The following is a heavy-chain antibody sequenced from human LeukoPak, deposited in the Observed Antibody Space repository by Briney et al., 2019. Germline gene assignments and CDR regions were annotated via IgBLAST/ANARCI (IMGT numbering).Heavy chain of an antibody. D-gene: IGHD3/OR15-3a*01. CDR1: GFTCSDSA. V-gene: IGHV3-73*01. CDR2: IRSKSNSYAT. J-gene: IGHJ4*02. Sequence: PGGSLKLSCAASGFTCSDSAMHWVRQASGKGLEWVGRIRSKSNSYATAYAASVKGRFTISRDDSKNTAYLQMNSLKTEDTAVYYCTSYDFGTDTPFDYWGRGTLVTVSS. CDR3: TSYDFGTDTPFDY.